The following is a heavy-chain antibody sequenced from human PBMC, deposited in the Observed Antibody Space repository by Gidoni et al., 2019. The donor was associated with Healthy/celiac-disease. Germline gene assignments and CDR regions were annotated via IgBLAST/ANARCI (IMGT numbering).Heavy chain of an antibody. Sequence: EVLLLESGGGLVQPGGSLRLSCAASGVTFRSYAMSWVRQAPGKGLEWVSAIRGSGGSTYYADSVKGRFTISRDNSKNTLYLQMNSLRAEDTAVYYCAKVKAGSYYFDYWGQGTLVTVSS. CDR3: AKVKAGSYYFDY. CDR2: IRGSGGST. V-gene: IGHV3-23*01. CDR1: GVTFRSYA. D-gene: IGHD1-26*01. J-gene: IGHJ4*02.